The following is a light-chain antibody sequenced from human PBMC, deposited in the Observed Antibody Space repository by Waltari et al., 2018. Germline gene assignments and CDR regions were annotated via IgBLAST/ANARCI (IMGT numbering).Light chain of an antibody. CDR3: QQCDKWLMYT. V-gene: IGKV3-15*01. J-gene: IGKJ2*01. CDR2: GAS. Sequence: EVMMTQSPATLSVSPGERATLSCRASESVGNNLAWFQERPGQAPRLLIFGASTRATGIPARFTGSGSGTEFTLTISSLQSEDFAVYYCQQCDKWLMYTFGQGTKVEVK. CDR1: ESVGNN.